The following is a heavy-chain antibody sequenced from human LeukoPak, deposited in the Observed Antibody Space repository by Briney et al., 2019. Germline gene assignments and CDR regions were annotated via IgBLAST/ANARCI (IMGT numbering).Heavy chain of an antibody. V-gene: IGHV1-69*01. Sequence: SAKVSCKASGGTFSSYAISWVRQAPGQGLEWMGGIIPIFGTANYAQKFQGRVTITADESTSTAYMELSSLRSEDTAVYYCARDIRYAPLAYCGGDYSTDAFDIWGQGTMVTVSS. CDR2: IIPIFGTA. D-gene: IGHD2-21*01. J-gene: IGHJ3*02. CDR1: GGTFSSYA. CDR3: ARDIRYAPLAYCGGDYSTDAFDI.